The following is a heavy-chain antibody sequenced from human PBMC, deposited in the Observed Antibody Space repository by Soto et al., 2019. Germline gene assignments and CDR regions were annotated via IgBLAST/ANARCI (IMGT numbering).Heavy chain of an antibody. D-gene: IGHD5-18*01. J-gene: IGHJ6*02. V-gene: IGHV1-46*01. Sequence: ASVKVSCKASGYTFTSYYIHWVRQAPGQGLEWMGIFNPTGDTASYAQKLQGRVTMTRDTSTGTAYMELGSLRSEDTAVYYCARGGRIVDTGIGYYYYHAMDAWGQGTTVTVS. CDR1: GYTFTSYY. CDR3: ARGGRIVDTGIGYYYYHAMDA. CDR2: FNPTGDTA.